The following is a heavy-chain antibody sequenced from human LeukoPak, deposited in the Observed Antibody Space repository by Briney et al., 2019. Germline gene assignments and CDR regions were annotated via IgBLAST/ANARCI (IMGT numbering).Heavy chain of an antibody. J-gene: IGHJ5*02. CDR3: ARDSSSWYGTSFDP. CDR2: IKQDGSEK. D-gene: IGHD6-13*01. CDR1: GFTFSSYW. Sequence: GGSLRLSCAASGFTFSSYWMSWVRQAPGKGLEWVANIKQDGSEKYYVDSVKDRFTISRDNAKNSLYLQMNSLRAEDTAVYYCARDSSSWYGTSFDPWGQGTLVTVSS. V-gene: IGHV3-7*01.